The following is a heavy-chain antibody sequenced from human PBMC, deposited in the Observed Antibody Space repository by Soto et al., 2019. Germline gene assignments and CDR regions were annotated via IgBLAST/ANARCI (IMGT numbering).Heavy chain of an antibody. CDR1: GGTFSNYP. CDR3: ARGNHRWLQLWYFDL. V-gene: IGHV1-69*12. D-gene: IGHD5-12*01. J-gene: IGHJ2*01. CDR2: IIPIFGTV. Sequence: QVQLVQSGAEVKKPGSSVKVSCKASGGTFSNYPISWVRQAPGQGLEWMGGIIPIFGTVNYAQKVQGRVTMTADESTSTAYMELSSLRSEDTAVYYCARGNHRWLQLWYFDLWGRGTLVTVSS.